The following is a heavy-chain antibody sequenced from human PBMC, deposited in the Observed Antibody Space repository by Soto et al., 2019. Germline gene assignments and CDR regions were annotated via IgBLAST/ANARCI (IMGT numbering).Heavy chain of an antibody. CDR1: GFTFRSYV. J-gene: IGHJ1*01. Sequence: QVQLVESGGGVVQPGTSLRVSCVGSGFTFRSYVIHWVRQAPGKGLECVALTSYDGSDKYYDNSVRGLFTISRDNSRNTLDLQMDSLRLEDSALYYRARWGTTGGLDVWGQGTLVSVSS. CDR2: TSYDGSDK. CDR3: ARWGTTGGLDV. V-gene: IGHV3-30*19. D-gene: IGHD3-16*01.